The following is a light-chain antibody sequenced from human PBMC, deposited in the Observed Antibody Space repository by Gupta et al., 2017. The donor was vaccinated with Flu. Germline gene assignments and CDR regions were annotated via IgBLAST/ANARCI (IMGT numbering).Light chain of an antibody. CDR2: RDS. CDR1: NIGSKN. J-gene: IGLJ2*01. Sequence: TCGGNNIGSKNVHGYQQKPGQAPVLVIYRDSNRPSGIPERFSGSNSGNTATLTISRAQAGDEADYYCQVWDSSTLVFGGGTKLTVL. V-gene: IGLV3-9*01. CDR3: QVWDSSTLV.